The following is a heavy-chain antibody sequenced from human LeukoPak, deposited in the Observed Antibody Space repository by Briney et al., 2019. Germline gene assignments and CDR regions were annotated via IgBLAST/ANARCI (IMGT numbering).Heavy chain of an antibody. Sequence: ASMKVSCKASGYTFTSYGISWVRQAPGQGLEWMGWISAYNGNTNYAQKLRGRVTMTGNTSISTAYMELSSLRSEDTAIYYCVTNWGSRYYSDMDVWGQGTTVTVSS. CDR1: GYTFTSYG. CDR2: ISAYNGNT. D-gene: IGHD7-27*01. V-gene: IGHV1-18*01. CDR3: VTNWGSRYYSDMDV. J-gene: IGHJ6*02.